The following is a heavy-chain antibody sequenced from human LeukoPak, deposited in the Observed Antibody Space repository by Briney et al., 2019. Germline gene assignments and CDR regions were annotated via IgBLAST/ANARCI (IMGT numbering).Heavy chain of an antibody. Sequence: SWGTLTLTCTVSGDSLNSTSYYWGWLPQPPGKGLEWIGSINYSGSPYYSPSLKRRIVISIDTAKNQYSLHLNSGTAGVMAVDYCAKRRGSLTAAHFIGFWGPGTLVTVSS. D-gene: IGHD3-16*01. CDR1: GDSLNSTSYY. V-gene: IGHV4-39*07. J-gene: IGHJ4*02. CDR3: AKRRGSLTAAHFIGF. CDR2: INYSGSP.